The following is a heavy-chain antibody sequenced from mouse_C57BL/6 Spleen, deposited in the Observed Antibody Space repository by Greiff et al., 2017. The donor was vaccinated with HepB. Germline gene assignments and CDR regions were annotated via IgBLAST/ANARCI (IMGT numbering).Heavy chain of an antibody. J-gene: IGHJ4*01. Sequence: EVKVVESGGGLVKPGGSLKLSCAASGFTFSDYGMHWVRQAPEKGLEWVAYISSGSSTIYYADTVKGRFTISRDNAKNTLFLQMTSLRSEDTAMYYCARPNWDEDAMDYWGQGTSVTVSS. V-gene: IGHV5-17*01. CDR2: ISSGSSTI. CDR1: GFTFSDYG. CDR3: ARPNWDEDAMDY. D-gene: IGHD4-1*01.